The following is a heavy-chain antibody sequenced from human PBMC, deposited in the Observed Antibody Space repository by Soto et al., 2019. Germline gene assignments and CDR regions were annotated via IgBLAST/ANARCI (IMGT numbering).Heavy chain of an antibody. V-gene: IGHV3-33*01. CDR1: GFNFSTYG. J-gene: IGHJ6*02. CDR2: IYYDGSNN. D-gene: IGHD6-25*01. Sequence: QVQLEESGGGVVQPGRSLRLSCAASGFNFSTYGMHWVRQAPGKGLEWVSFIYYDGSNNYYADSVKGRFTISRDNSKNTLYLQMNSLRAEDTAVYHCARELIPAALLDYYYGMDVWGQGTTVTVSS. CDR3: ARELIPAALLDYYYGMDV.